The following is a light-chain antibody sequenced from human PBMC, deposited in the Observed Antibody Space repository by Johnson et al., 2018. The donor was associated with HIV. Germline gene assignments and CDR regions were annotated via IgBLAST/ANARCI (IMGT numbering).Light chain of an antibody. CDR3: GTWDNSLSTGGV. V-gene: IGLV1-51*01. CDR2: DNN. J-gene: IGLJ1*01. CDR1: SSNLGNNY. Sequence: QSLLTQPPSVSAAPGQKVTISCSGSSSNLGNNYVSWYQQLPGTAPKLLIYDNNKRPSGIPDRFSGSTSGPSATLDITGIQTGDEADYYCGTWDNSLSTGGVFGTGTKVTVL.